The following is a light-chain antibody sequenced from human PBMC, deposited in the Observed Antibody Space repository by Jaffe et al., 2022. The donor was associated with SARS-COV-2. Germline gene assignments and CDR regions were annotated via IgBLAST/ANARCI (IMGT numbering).Light chain of an antibody. CDR2: SSD. J-gene: IGLJ2*01. Sequence: QSVLTQSPSASGTPGQRVTISCSGSWYTIGSNSVHWYQQLPGTAPKLLIYSSDQRPSGVPARFSGSKSGTSASLAISGLQSEDEADYYCASWDDTLNGPVFGGGTKLTVL. CDR3: ASWDDTLNGPV. CDR1: WYTIGSNS. V-gene: IGLV1-44*01.